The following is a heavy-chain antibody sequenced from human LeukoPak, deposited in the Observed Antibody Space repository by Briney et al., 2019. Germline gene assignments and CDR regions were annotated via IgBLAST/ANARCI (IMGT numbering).Heavy chain of an antibody. CDR1: GYTFTRHG. CDR2: ISAYNGNT. Sequence: ASVKVSCKASGYTFTRHGISWVRQAPGQGLGWMGWISAYNGNTNYAQKLQGRVTMTTDTSTSTAYMELRSLRSDDTAVYYCARVITTNNDYWGQGTLVTVSS. CDR3: ARVITTNNDY. V-gene: IGHV1-18*04. D-gene: IGHD3-22*01. J-gene: IGHJ4*02.